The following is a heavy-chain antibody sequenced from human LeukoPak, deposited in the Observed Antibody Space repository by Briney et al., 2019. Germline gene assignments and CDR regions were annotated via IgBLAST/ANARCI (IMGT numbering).Heavy chain of an antibody. D-gene: IGHD3-3*02. CDR2: INNSSSYI. CDR1: GFTFSTYS. J-gene: IGHJ3*02. Sequence: PGGSLRLSCAASGFTFSTYSMHWVRQAPGKGLEWVSSINNSSSYIYYADSVKGRFTISRDNAKNSLYLQMNSLRAEDTAVYYCARVSIWGQGTIVTVSS. CDR3: ARVSI. V-gene: IGHV3-21*01.